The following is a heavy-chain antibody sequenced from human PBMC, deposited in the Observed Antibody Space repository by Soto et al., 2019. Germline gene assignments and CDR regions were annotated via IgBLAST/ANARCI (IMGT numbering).Heavy chain of an antibody. J-gene: IGHJ4*02. CDR3: AGHDYYDSSGYFPFDY. CDR1: GGTFSSYA. Sequence: SVKVSCKASGGTFSSYAISWVRQAPGQGLEWMGGIIPIFGTANYAQKFQGRVTITADESTSTAYMELSSLRSEDTAVYYCAGHDYYDSSGYFPFDYWGQGTLVTVSS. V-gene: IGHV1-69*13. CDR2: IIPIFGTA. D-gene: IGHD3-22*01.